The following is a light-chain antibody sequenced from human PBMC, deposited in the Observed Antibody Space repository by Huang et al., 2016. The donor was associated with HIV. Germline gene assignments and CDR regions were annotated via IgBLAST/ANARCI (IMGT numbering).Light chain of an antibody. CDR3: QQYNNWPFT. CDR2: GAS. V-gene: IGKV3-15*01. CDR1: QSVSSK. J-gene: IGKJ3*01. Sequence: ERVMTQSPVTLSVSPGERATLSCRASQSVSSKLAWYQQKPGQAPRLLIYGASTRAPGIPARFSGSGSGTEFTLTISSLQSEDFAVYYCQQYNNWPFTFGPGTRVDIK.